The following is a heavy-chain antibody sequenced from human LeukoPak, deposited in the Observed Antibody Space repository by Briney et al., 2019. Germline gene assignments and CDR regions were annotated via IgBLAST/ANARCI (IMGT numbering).Heavy chain of an antibody. CDR3: AKARFYDSSTFDI. Sequence: SLRLSCAASGFTFYDYAMHWVRHAPGKGLEWVSGISWNSGSIGYADSVKGRFTISRDNAQNSLYLQMNSLRAEDMALYYCAKARFYDSSTFDIWGQGTMVTVSS. CDR1: GFTFYDYA. CDR2: ISWNSGSI. J-gene: IGHJ3*02. V-gene: IGHV3-9*03. D-gene: IGHD3-22*01.